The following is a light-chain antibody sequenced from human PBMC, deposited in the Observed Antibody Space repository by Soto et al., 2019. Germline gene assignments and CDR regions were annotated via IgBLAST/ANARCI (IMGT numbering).Light chain of an antibody. J-gene: IGKJ1*01. Sequence: DVVMTQSPLSLPVTLGQPASISCRSSQSLVYSDGNAYLSWFQQRPGQSPRRLIYRTSNRDSGVPDRFSGSGSGTDFTLKINRVEAEDVGDYYCMQGTHWPPTFGRGTKVEIK. V-gene: IGKV2-30*01. CDR3: MQGTHWPPT. CDR2: RTS. CDR1: QSLVYSDGNAY.